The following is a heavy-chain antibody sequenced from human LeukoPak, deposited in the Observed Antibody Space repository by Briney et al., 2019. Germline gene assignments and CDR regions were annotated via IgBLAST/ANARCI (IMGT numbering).Heavy chain of an antibody. V-gene: IGHV3-23*01. CDR1: GFTFSSYA. Sequence: GGSLRLSCAASGFTFSSYAMSWVRRAPGKGLEWVSAISGSGGSTYYADSVKGRFTISRDNSKNTLYLQMNSLRAEDTAVYYCAKRSSSSYYYYYGMDVWGQGTTVTVSS. CDR3: AKRSSSSYYYYYGMDV. CDR2: ISGSGGST. J-gene: IGHJ6*02. D-gene: IGHD6-6*01.